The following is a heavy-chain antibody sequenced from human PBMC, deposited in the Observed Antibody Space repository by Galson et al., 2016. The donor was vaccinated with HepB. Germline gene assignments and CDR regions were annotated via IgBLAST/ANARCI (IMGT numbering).Heavy chain of an antibody. Sequence: IYYSGSTYYNPSLKSRVTISVDTSKNQFSLKLSSVTAADTAVYYCARRSITTMHVWGQGTTVTVSS. V-gene: IGHV4-39*01. CDR2: IYYSGST. CDR3: ARRSITTMHV. D-gene: IGHD3-22*01. J-gene: IGHJ6*02.